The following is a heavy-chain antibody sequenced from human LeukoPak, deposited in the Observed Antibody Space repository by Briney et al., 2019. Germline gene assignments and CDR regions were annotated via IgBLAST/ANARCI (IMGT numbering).Heavy chain of an antibody. CDR3: ATSDTCSGYDAIDY. Sequence: KVSCNASGYTFTGYYIHWVRQAPGQGLEWVGWINTKSDGKRYARTFQGRVTMTRDPSITTAYMELSWLRSDDTAVYYCATSDTCSGYDAIDYWGQETLVTVSA. J-gene: IGHJ4*02. CDR2: INTKSDGK. CDR1: GYTFTGYY. D-gene: IGHD5-12*01. V-gene: IGHV1-2*02.